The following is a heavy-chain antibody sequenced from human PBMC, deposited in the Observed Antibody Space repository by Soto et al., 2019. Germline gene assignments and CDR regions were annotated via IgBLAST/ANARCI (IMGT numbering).Heavy chain of an antibody. D-gene: IGHD3-3*01. CDR2: IRSKTSGEIR. CDR3: VIDISESGVGELDH. Sequence: EVQVVETGGGLVKPGESLRLSCAASGFTFIYAWMTWVRQAPGKGLEWVGRIRSKTSGEIRDYAAPVKGRFTISRDDSTNTVYLQMNSLKTEDTAVYYCVIDISESGVGELDHWGPGTLVTVSS. V-gene: IGHV3-15*01. J-gene: IGHJ4*02. CDR1: GFTFIYAW.